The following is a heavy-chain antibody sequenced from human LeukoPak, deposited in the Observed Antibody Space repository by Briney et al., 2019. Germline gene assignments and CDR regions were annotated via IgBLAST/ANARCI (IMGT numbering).Heavy chain of an antibody. V-gene: IGHV1-69*04. J-gene: IGHJ4*02. CDR1: GGTFSSYA. CDR3: ARGFSGWYSDY. Sequence: SVKVSCKASGGTFSSYAISWVRQAPGQGFEWMGRIIPILGIANYAQKFQGRVTITADKSTSTAYMELSSLRSEDTAVYYCARGFSGWYSDYWGQGTLVTVSS. CDR2: IIPILGIA. D-gene: IGHD6-19*01.